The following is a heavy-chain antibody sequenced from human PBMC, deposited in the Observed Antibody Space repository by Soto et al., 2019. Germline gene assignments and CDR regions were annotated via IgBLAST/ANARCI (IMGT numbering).Heavy chain of an antibody. CDR2: IHYSGST. J-gene: IGHJ4*02. Sequence: SETLSLTCTVSGGSISSYYWSWIRQPPGKGLEWIGYIHYSGSTNYNPSLKSRVTISVDTSKNQFSLKLRSVTAADTAVYYCAKNLLAGTPASGSYYFDYWGQGTLVTVSS. D-gene: IGHD1-26*01. V-gene: IGHV4-59*01. CDR3: AKNLLAGTPASGSYYFDY. CDR1: GGSISSYY.